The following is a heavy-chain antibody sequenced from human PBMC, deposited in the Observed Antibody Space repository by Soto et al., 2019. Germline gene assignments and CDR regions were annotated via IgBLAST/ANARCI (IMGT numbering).Heavy chain of an antibody. D-gene: IGHD3-16*01. CDR2: IYYSGST. Sequence: SETLCLTCPVSGGSISSYYWSWIRQPPGKGLEWIGYIYYSGSTNYNPSLKSRVTISVDTSKNQFSLKLSSVTAADTAVYYCARRYGGNFDYWGQGPLVTVSS. CDR3: ARRYGGNFDY. J-gene: IGHJ4*02. V-gene: IGHV4-59*01. CDR1: GGSISSYY.